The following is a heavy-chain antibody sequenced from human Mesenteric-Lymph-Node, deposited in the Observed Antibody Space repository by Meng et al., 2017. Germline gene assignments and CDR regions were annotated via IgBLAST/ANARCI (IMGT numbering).Heavy chain of an antibody. D-gene: IGHD4-17*01. Sequence: VEVCITGYRVKKPGALVTVPCKAAGYTFNSYAMNWVRQAPGQGLEWMGWINTNTGNPTYAQGFTGRFVFSLDTSVSTAYLQISSLKAEDTAVYYCARGALPYGDYGDAWGQGTLVTVSS. CDR3: ARGALPYGDYGDA. V-gene: IGHV7-4-1*02. CDR2: INTNTGNP. J-gene: IGHJ4*02. CDR1: GYTFNSYA.